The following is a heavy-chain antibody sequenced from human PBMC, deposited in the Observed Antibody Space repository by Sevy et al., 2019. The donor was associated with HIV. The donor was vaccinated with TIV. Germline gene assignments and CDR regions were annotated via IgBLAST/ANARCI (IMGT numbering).Heavy chain of an antibody. J-gene: IGHJ6*02. V-gene: IGHV3-23*01. D-gene: IGHD1-26*01. CDR2: ISGSGGST. CDR3: AKGYRTFYGLDV. CDR1: GFIFSTYT. Sequence: GGSLRLSCAASGFIFSTYTMTWVRQAPGKGLEWVSGISGSGGSTYYADSLKGRFTIFRDNSKSTVHLQMNSLRAEDTAVYYCAKGYRTFYGLDVWGQGTTVTVSS.